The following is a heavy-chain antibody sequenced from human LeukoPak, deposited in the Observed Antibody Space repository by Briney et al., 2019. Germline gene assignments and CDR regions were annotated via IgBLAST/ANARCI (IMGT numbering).Heavy chain of an antibody. J-gene: IGHJ4*02. V-gene: IGHV4-34*01. CDR2: INHSGST. CDR3: ARGDFFSDPYYFDY. CDR1: GGSFSGYY. Sequence: SETLSLTCAVYGGSFSGYYWSWIRQPPGKGLEWIGEINHSGSTNYNPSLKSRVTISVDTSKNQFSLKLSSVTAADTAVYYCARGDFFSDPYYFDYWGQGTLVTVSS. D-gene: IGHD1-26*01.